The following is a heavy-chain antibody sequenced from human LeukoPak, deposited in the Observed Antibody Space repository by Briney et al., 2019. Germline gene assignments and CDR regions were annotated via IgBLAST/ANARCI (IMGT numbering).Heavy chain of an antibody. J-gene: IGHJ1*01. CDR3: ARTPLSGSYPEYFQH. V-gene: IGHV4-39*01. Sequence: SETLSLTCTVSGGSITTGAYYWEWIRQPPGKGLEWIGTIRYSGSTQYNPSLGSRITVSSDTSKNQFSLKLTSVTASDTAVYYCARTPLSGSYPEYFQHWGQGTLVTVSS. CDR2: IRYSGST. CDR1: GGSITTGAYY. D-gene: IGHD1-26*01.